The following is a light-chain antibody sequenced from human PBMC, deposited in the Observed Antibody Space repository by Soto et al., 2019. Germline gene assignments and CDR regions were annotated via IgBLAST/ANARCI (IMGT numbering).Light chain of an antibody. CDR1: QSVSSST. CDR2: AAS. CDR3: LQYGSSPYT. J-gene: IGKJ2*01. V-gene: IGKV3-20*01. Sequence: EIVLTQSPGTLSLSPGERATLSCRTSQSVSSSTLAWFQQNLGQAPRLLIYAASSRATGVPDRFSGSGSGTDFTLTISRLEPEDFAVYYCLQYGSSPYTFGQGTKLEIK.